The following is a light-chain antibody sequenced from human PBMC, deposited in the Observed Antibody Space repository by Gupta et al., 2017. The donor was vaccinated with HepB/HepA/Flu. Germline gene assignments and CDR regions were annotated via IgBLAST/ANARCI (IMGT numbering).Light chain of an antibody. Sequence: DIVLTQSPGTLSLSPGERATLSCRASQSVRSSYLAWYQQKPGQAPRLLIYGTSSRAAGIPDRFSGSGSGTDFTLTISILEPEDFAVFYCQDEGSSSFTFGHGTKVDIK. CDR3: QDEGSSSFT. CDR2: GTS. J-gene: IGKJ3*01. CDR1: QSVRSSY. V-gene: IGKV3-20*01.